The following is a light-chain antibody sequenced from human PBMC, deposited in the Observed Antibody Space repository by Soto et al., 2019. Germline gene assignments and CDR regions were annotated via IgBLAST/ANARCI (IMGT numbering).Light chain of an antibody. CDR3: SSYTSSSTYV. CDR2: EVS. Sequence: QSVLTQPASVSGSPGQSITISCTGTSSDVGGYNYVSWYQQHPGKAPKLMIYEVSNRPSGVSNLFSGSKSGNTASLTISGLHADDEADYYCSSYTSSSTYVFGTGTKLTVL. V-gene: IGLV2-14*01. J-gene: IGLJ1*01. CDR1: SSDVGGYNY.